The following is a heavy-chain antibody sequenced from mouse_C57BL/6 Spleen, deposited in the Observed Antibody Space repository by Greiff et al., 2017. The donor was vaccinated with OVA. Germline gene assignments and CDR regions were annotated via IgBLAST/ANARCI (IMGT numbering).Heavy chain of an antibody. J-gene: IGHJ1*03. V-gene: IGHV3-6*01. Sequence: EVKLVESGPGLVKPSQSLSLSCSVTGYSITSGYYCNWIRQFPGNILEWMGFIRNDGSNNYNPSLKNRISNTRDTSKNQFFLKVNSVTTEDTATYYCARMDDYGLFDVWGTGTTVTVSS. CDR3: ARMDDYGLFDV. CDR1: GYSITSGYY. CDR2: IRNDGSN. D-gene: IGHD2-4*01.